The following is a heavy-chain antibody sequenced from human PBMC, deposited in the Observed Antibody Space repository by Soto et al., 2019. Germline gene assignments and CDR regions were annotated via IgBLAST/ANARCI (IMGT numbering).Heavy chain of an antibody. CDR3: SRDRYCSSTSCYRLWFDP. CDR2: ISSSRSNT. V-gene: IGHV3-48*04. J-gene: IGHJ5*02. CDR1: GFNVTTFS. D-gene: IGHD2-2*02. Sequence: LRLSCAASGFNVTTFSLIWNRPAPEKGLKWVSYISSSRSNTNYADSVKGRFTIYRDDAKNSLYLQMSSMRAEDTAVYYCSRDRYCSSTSCYRLWFDPWGEGTLVTVSS.